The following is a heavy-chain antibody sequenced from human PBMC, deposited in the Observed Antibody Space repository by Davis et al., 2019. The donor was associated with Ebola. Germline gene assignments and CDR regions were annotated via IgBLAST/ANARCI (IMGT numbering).Heavy chain of an antibody. CDR2: VYTSGST. V-gene: IGHV4-4*07. CDR3: ATLYCSGGSCYSY. CDR1: RGSISGYY. D-gene: IGHD2-15*01. Sequence: PSETLSLTCTVSRGSISGYYWSWIRQPAGKGLEWIGRVYTSGSTTYNPSLKGRVTMSGDSSKNQFSLRLSSVTAADTAVYYCATLYCSGGSCYSYWGQGTLVTVSS. J-gene: IGHJ4*02.